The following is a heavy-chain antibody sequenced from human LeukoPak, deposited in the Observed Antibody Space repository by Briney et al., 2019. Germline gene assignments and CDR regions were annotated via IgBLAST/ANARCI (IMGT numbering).Heavy chain of an antibody. D-gene: IGHD1-26*01. CDR2: IYYSGST. Sequence: SETLSLTCAVSGGSISSGGYSWRWLRQPPGKGLEWLGYIYYSGSTYYNPSLKSRLTISVDTSKNQFSLKLSSVTAADTAVYYCARVPVNIWENWFDPWGQGTLVTVSS. V-gene: IGHV4-30-4*07. J-gene: IGHJ5*02. CDR1: GGSISSGGYS. CDR3: ARVPVNIWENWFDP.